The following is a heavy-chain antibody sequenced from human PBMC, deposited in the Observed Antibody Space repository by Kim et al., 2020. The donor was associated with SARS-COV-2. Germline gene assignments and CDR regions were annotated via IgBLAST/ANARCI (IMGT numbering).Heavy chain of an antibody. D-gene: IGHD6-13*01. CDR3: ARDRGGAAAANGGHYYGMDV. CDR2: ISAYNGNT. CDR1: GYTFTSYG. J-gene: IGHJ6*02. V-gene: IGHV1-18*01. Sequence: ASVKVSCKASGYTFTSYGISWVRQAPGQGLEWMGWISAYNGNTNYAQKLQGRVTMTTDTSTSTAYMELRSLRSDDTAVYYCARDRGGAAAANGGHYYGMDVWGQGTTVTVSS.